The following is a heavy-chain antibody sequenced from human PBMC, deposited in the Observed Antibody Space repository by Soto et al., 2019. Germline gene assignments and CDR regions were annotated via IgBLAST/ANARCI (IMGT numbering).Heavy chain of an antibody. Sequence: QVQLVESGGGVVQPGRSLRLSCAASGFTFSSYAMHWVRQAPGKGLEWVAVISYDGSNKYYADSVKGRFTISRDNSKTTLYLQMTSLRADDTAVYYCASPRIRIAAPYYFDYWGQGTLFTVSS. CDR3: ASPRIRIAAPYYFDY. D-gene: IGHD6-6*01. CDR1: GFTFSSYA. J-gene: IGHJ4*02. CDR2: ISYDGSNK. V-gene: IGHV3-30-3*01.